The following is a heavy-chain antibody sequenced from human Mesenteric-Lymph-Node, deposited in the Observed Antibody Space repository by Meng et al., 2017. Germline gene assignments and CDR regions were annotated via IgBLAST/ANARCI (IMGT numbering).Heavy chain of an antibody. CDR1: GFTFSSYW. Sequence: GESLKISCAASGFTFSSYWMHWVRQAPGKGLVWVSRINSDGSSKSYADSVQGRFTISRDNAKNTLYLQMNSLRAEDTAVYYCARVYDYVWGSYRYAYYYYGMDVWGQGTTVTVSS. V-gene: IGHV3-74*01. CDR2: INSDGSSK. CDR3: ARVYDYVWGSYRYAYYYYGMDV. J-gene: IGHJ6*02. D-gene: IGHD3-16*02.